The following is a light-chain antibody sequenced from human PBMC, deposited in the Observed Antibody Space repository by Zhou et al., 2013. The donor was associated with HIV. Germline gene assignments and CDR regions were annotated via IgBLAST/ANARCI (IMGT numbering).Light chain of an antibody. J-gene: IGKJ5*01. CDR2: ATS. CDR1: QSIRTY. V-gene: IGKV1-39*01. CDR3: QHYNSYPIT. Sequence: DIQMTQSPYSLSASVGDRVTITCRASQSIRTYLNWYQQKPGKAPKLLIYATSSLQSGVPSRFSGSGSGTDFTLTISSLQPEDFATYYCQHYNSYPITFGQGTRLEI.